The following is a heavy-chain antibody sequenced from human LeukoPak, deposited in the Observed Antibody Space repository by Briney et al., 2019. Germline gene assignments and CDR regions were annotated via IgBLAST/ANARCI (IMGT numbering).Heavy chain of an antibody. Sequence: GGSLRLSCAASGFTFDGYGMHWVRQAPGKGLEWVSGINWDSSSIGYADSVKGRFTISRDNAKNSLYLQMNSLRAEDTALYYCAKDAYYYDSSGYSPFDYWGQGTLVTVSS. CDR2: INWDSSSI. J-gene: IGHJ4*02. CDR1: GFTFDGYG. CDR3: AKDAYYYDSSGYSPFDY. D-gene: IGHD3-22*01. V-gene: IGHV3-9*01.